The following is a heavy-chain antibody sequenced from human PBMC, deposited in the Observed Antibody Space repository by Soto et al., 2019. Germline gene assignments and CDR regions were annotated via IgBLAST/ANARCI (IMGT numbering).Heavy chain of an antibody. CDR2: IYYSWST. D-gene: IGHD3-22*01. J-gene: IGHJ4*02. Sequence: QVQLQESGPGLVKPSQTLSLTCPVSGGSISIGGYYWSWIRQHPGKGLEWIGYIYYSWSTYYNPSLKSRVTISVDTSKNQFSLKLSSVTAADTAVYYCARDQGGTMSDWGQGTLVTVSS. CDR3: ARDQGGTMSD. CDR1: GGSISIGGYY. V-gene: IGHV4-31*03.